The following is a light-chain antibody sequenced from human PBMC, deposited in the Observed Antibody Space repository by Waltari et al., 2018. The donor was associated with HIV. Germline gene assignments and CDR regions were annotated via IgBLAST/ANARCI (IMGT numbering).Light chain of an antibody. CDR2: EVT. J-gene: IGLJ2*01. CDR1: NSDLGTYDY. Sequence: QSVLTQPPSASGSPGQSATLSCTGTNSDLGTYDYVSLYQQHPGKAPKLVISEVTKRPSGVSDRFSGSKSGNTAFLTVSGLQAEDEADYYCSSFANRDGFYVLFGGGTRLTVL. V-gene: IGLV2-8*01. CDR3: SSFANRDGFYVL.